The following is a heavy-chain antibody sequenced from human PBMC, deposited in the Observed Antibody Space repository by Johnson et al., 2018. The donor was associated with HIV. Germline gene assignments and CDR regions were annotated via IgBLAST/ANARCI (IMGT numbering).Heavy chain of an antibody. Sequence: MQLVESGGGLVKPGGSLRLSCAASGVTFSDYYMSWIRQAPGKGLEWISYISSGGSNKYYADSVKGRFTISRDNAKNSLYLQMNSLRAEDTAVYYCARGRPSGSHDAFDIWGQGTMVTVSS. CDR3: ARGRPSGSHDAFDI. D-gene: IGHD3-22*01. CDR2: ISSGGSNK. CDR1: GVTFSDYY. V-gene: IGHV3-11*04. J-gene: IGHJ3*02.